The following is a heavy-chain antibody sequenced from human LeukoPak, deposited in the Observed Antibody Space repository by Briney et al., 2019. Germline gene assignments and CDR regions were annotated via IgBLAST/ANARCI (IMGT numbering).Heavy chain of an antibody. CDR1: GYIFTGYY. CDR3: ATVKGVDWFL. J-gene: IGHJ4*02. V-gene: IGHV1-2*06. Sequence: ASVKVSCKSSGYIFTGYYMHWVRQAPGQGLEWMGRINPNSGDTNYAQKFQGRVTMTRDTSISTAYMELSRLRSDDTAVFYCATVKGVDWFLWGQGTLVTVSS. D-gene: IGHD3-9*01. CDR2: INPNSGDT.